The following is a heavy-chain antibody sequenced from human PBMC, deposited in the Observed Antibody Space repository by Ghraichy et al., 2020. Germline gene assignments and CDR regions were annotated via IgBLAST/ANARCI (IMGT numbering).Heavy chain of an antibody. CDR3: ARKDGDV. CDR2: IFPSGTT. Sequence: SETLSLTCTVSGYSITNYHWSWMRQPPGKRLEWIGNIFPSGTTNHNPSLKSRVTISVDTSMNQLSLRLTSVTAADTAVYYCARKDGDVWGQGTTVAVAS. D-gene: IGHD5-24*01. V-gene: IGHV4-4*08. J-gene: IGHJ6*02. CDR1: GYSITNYH.